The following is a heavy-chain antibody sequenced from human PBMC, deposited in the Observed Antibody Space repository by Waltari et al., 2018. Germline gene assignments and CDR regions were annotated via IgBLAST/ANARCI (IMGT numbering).Heavy chain of an antibody. J-gene: IGHJ2*01. CDR1: DYSISSGFY. D-gene: IGHD1-26*01. Sequence: QVHLQVSGPGLVTPSETLSLTCTVSDYSISSGFYWGWIRQPPGKGLEWIGSINHSGSTCYKPSLKSRVTISVDTALNHFSLKLNSVTATDTAVYYCARQGGYINVWWEDYWYFDHWGRGTLVTVSS. V-gene: IGHV4-38-2*02. CDR2: INHSGST. CDR3: ARQGGYINVWWEDYWYFDH.